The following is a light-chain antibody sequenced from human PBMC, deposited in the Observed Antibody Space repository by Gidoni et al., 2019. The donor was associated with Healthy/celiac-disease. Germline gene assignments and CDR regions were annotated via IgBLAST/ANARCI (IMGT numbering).Light chain of an antibody. CDR2: GAS. V-gene: IGKV3-15*01. J-gene: IGKJ4*01. Sequence: DIVITQSPATLSVSPGERATLSCRASQSVNSNLAWYQQKPGQAPRLLIYGASTRATGIPAKFSGSGCGTKVTLTNSSREYEDVAVDYCQKYDNWPHTFGGGTKVEIK. CDR3: QKYDNWPHT. CDR1: QSVNSN.